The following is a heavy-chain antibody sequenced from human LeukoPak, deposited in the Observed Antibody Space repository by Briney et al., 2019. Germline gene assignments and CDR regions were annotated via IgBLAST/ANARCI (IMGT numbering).Heavy chain of an antibody. CDR3: AREGYVDTAMADAFDI. CDR2: ISSSSSYI. D-gene: IGHD5-18*01. V-gene: IGHV3-21*01. Sequence: GGSLRLSCAASGFTFSSYSMNWVRQAPGKGLEWVSSISSSSSYIYHADSVKGRFTISRDNAKNSLYLQMNSLRAEDTAVYYCAREGYVDTAMADAFDIWGQGTMVTVSS. J-gene: IGHJ3*02. CDR1: GFTFSSYS.